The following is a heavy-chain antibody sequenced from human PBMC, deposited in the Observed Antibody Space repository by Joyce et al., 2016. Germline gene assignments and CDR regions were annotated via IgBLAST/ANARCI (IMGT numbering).Heavy chain of an antibody. D-gene: IGHD6-19*01. CDR1: GYTFTGYY. CDR2: INPDRGCT. J-gene: IGHJ3*02. V-gene: IGHV1-2*06. CDR3: ARDCYSSGWYWDAFDI. Sequence: QVQLVQSGAEVKKPGASVKVSCKASGYTFTGYYLHWVRQAPGQGLEWMGRINPDRGCTNDAQKFQGRVTMTRDTSISTAYMELSRLRSDDTAVYSCARDCYSSGWYWDAFDIWGQGTMVTVFS.